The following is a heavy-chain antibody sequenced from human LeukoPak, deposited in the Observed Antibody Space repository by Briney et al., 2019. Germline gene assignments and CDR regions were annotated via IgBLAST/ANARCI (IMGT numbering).Heavy chain of an antibody. Sequence: SETLSLTCDVSGYSISGGYFWGWIRQPPGMGLEWIGSSAHRGNTYYNPSLKGRVTISIDRSKNQFSLSLTSVAAADTAIYYCTRVTRNSGWFFDHWGQGTLATVSS. V-gene: IGHV4-38-2*01. CDR2: SAHRGNT. CDR1: GYSISGGYF. D-gene: IGHD6-19*01. CDR3: TRVTRNSGWFFDH. J-gene: IGHJ5*02.